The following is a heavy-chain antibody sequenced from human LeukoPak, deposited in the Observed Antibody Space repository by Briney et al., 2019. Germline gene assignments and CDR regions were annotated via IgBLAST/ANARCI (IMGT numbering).Heavy chain of an antibody. Sequence: SETLSLTCTVYGGSISSYYWSWIRQPPGKGLEWIGYIYYSGSTNYNPSLKSRVTISVDTSKNQFSLKLSSVTAADTAVYYCARAPTPEGDVWGKGTTVTVSS. CDR1: GGSISSYY. CDR3: ARAPTPEGDV. J-gene: IGHJ6*04. V-gene: IGHV4-59*01. CDR2: IYYSGST.